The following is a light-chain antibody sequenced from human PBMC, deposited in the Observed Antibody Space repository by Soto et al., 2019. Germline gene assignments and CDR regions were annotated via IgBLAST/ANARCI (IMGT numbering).Light chain of an antibody. CDR3: QQYGSSPRT. CDR2: GAS. J-gene: IGKJ1*01. CDR1: QSVSTNY. Sequence: EIVLPQSPDTLSLSPGERATLSCRASQSVSTNYLAWYQLKPGQAPRLLIYGASSRATGIPDRFSGSGSGTDFTLTISRLDPEDFAVYFCQQYGSSPRTFGQGTKVDNK. V-gene: IGKV3-20*01.